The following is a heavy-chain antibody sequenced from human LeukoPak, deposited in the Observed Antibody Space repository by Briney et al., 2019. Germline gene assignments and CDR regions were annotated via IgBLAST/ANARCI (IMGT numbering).Heavy chain of an antibody. CDR2: ISSNGGST. D-gene: IGHD6-13*01. Sequence: GGSLRLSCSASGFTFSRYAIHWVRQAPGKGLEYVSAISSNGGSTYYADSVKGRFALSVDNSENSLFLHMNNLRAEDTAVYYCAKATYISSWNLYFDYWGQGTLVTVSS. V-gene: IGHV3-64*04. CDR1: GFTFSRYA. CDR3: AKATYISSWNLYFDY. J-gene: IGHJ4*02.